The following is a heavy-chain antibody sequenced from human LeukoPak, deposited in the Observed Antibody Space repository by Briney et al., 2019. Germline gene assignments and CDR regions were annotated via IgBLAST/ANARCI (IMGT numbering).Heavy chain of an antibody. J-gene: IGHJ4*02. Sequence: SGPALVKPTQTLTLTCTFSGFSLSTSGMRVNWIRQPPGKALEWLARIDWDDDKFYSTSLKARLTISKDTSKNQVVLTMTNMDPVDTATYYGARTRYSSGKQDFDYWAREPWSPSPQ. CDR3: ARTRYSSGKQDFDY. V-gene: IGHV2-70*04. CDR2: IDWDDDK. D-gene: IGHD6-19*01. CDR1: GFSLSTSGMR.